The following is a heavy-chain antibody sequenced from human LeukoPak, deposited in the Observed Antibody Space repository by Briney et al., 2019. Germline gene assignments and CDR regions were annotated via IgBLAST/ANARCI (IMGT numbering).Heavy chain of an antibody. Sequence: GGSLRLSCAASGFTFISYWMHWVRQAPGKGLVWVSRITSDGSSTSYADSVKGRFTISRDNAKNTLYMQMNSLRAEDTAVYYCARDGGDDAFDIWGQGTMVTVSS. CDR1: GFTFISYW. D-gene: IGHD3-10*01. V-gene: IGHV3-74*01. J-gene: IGHJ3*02. CDR2: ITSDGSST. CDR3: ARDGGDDAFDI.